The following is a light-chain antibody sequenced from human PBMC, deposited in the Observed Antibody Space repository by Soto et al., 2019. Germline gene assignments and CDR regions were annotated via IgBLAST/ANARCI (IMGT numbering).Light chain of an antibody. V-gene: IGLV2-14*01. CDR1: NSDVGGNKY. J-gene: IGLJ1*01. CDR3: SAFTGTTYV. Sequence: QSALTQAASVTGSPGQSITISCTGSNSDVGGNKYVSWYQQYPGKAPKLMICDVSNRPSGVSNRFSGSKSGNTASLTISGLQAEDEADYYCSAFTGTTYVFGTGTKVTV. CDR2: DVS.